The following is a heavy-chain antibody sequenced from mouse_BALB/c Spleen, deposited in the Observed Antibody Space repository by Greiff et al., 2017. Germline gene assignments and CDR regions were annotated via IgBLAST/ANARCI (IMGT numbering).Heavy chain of an antibody. CDR3: AGRDGGPYAMDY. Sequence: EVQVVESGGGLVKLGGSLKLSCAASGFTFSSYSMSWVRQTPEKRLELVAAINSNGGSTYYPDTVKGRFTISRDNAKNTLYLQMSSLKSEDTALYYCAGRDGGPYAMDYWGQGTSVTVSS. J-gene: IGHJ4*01. V-gene: IGHV5-6-2*01. CDR1: GFTFSSYS. CDR2: INSNGGST. D-gene: IGHD2-3*01.